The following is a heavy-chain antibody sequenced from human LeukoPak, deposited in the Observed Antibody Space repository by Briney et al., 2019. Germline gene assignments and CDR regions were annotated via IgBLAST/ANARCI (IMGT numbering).Heavy chain of an antibody. V-gene: IGHV3-23*01. D-gene: IGHD4-23*01. CDR3: AKTTAVATPPLYSQN. CDR2: ISGSGRSI. Sequence: PGGSLRLSCAASGFTFSSYAMSWVRQAPGKGLEWVSSISGSGRSIYYADSVKGRFTISRDSSKNTLYLQMNSLRAEDTAVYYCAKTTAVATPPLYSQNWGQGTLVTVSS. J-gene: IGHJ1*01. CDR1: GFTFSSYA.